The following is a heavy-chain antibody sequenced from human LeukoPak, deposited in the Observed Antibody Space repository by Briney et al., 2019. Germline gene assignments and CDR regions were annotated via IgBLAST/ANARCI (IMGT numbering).Heavy chain of an antibody. Sequence: GGSLRLSCTTSGFTFGDYAMSWVRQAPGKGLEWVGFIRSKTHGGTTEYAASVKGRFTISRDDSKSIAYLQMNSLKTEDTAVYYCTRDGIPETNWSGYFIDYWGQGTLVTVSS. D-gene: IGHD3-3*01. CDR3: TRDGIPETNWSGYFIDY. J-gene: IGHJ4*02. V-gene: IGHV3-49*04. CDR2: IRSKTHGGTT. CDR1: GFTFGDYA.